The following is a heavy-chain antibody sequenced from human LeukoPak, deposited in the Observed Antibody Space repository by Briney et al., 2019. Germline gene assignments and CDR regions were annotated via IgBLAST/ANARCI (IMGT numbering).Heavy chain of an antibody. V-gene: IGHV4-59*01. J-gene: IGHJ4*02. Sequence: SETLSLTCTVSGGSISSYYWSWIRQPPGKGLEWIGYMYYSGTIKYNPSLKSRVTISVDTSENQFSLKLSSVTAADTAMYYCARAWATDYFDYWGQGTLVTVSS. CDR2: MYYSGTI. CDR3: ARAWATDYFDY. CDR1: GGSISSYY.